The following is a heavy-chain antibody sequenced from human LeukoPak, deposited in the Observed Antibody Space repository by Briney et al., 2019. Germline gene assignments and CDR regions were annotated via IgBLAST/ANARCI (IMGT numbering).Heavy chain of an antibody. CDR2: IIPIFGTA. V-gene: IGHV1-69*13. J-gene: IGHJ4*02. D-gene: IGHD3-22*01. CDR1: GGTFSRYA. CDR3: ARGYYYDSRCDY. Sequence: ASVKVSCKASGGTFSRYAISWVRQAPGQGLEWMGGIIPIFGTANYAQKFQGRVTITADESTSTAYMELSSLRSEDTAVYYCARGYYYDSRCDYWGQGTLVTVSS.